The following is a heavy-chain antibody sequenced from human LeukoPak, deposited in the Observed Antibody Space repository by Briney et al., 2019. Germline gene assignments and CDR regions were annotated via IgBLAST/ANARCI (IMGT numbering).Heavy chain of an antibody. Sequence: ASVKVSCKASGYTFTGYYMHWVRQAPGQGLEWMGWINPNSGGTNYAQKFQGRATMTRDTSISTAYMELSRLRSDDTAVYYCAREYYYDSSGYPYYFDYWGQGTLVTVSS. CDR3: AREYYYDSSGYPYYFDY. J-gene: IGHJ4*02. CDR2: INPNSGGT. CDR1: GYTFTGYY. V-gene: IGHV1-2*02. D-gene: IGHD3-22*01.